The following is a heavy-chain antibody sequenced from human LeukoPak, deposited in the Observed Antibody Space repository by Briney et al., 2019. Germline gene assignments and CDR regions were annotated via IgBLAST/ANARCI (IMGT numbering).Heavy chain of an antibody. CDR1: GFTFSSYW. D-gene: IGHD1-1*01. J-gene: IGHJ5*02. CDR2: IKKDGSEN. Sequence: GGSLRLSCAASGFTFSSYWMSWVRQAPGKGLEWVANIKKDGSENYYVDSVKGRFTISRDNANNSLYLQMNSLRAEDTAVYYCARDYTRTTGWFDPWGQGTLVTVSS. V-gene: IGHV3-7*01. CDR3: ARDYTRTTGWFDP.